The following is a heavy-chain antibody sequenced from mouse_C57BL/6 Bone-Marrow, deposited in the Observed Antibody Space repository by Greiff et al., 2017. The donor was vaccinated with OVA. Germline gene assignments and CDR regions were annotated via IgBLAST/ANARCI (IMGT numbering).Heavy chain of an antibody. CDR3: ASRQRGDFDY. CDR2: IDPENGDT. Sequence: EVQLQQSGAELVRPGASVKLSCTASGFNIKDDYMHWVKQRPEQGLEWIGWIDPENGDTEYASKFQGKATITAATSSNTAYLQLSSLTSEDTAVYYWASRQRGDFDYWGQGTTLTVSS. D-gene: IGHD3-2*01. CDR1: GFNIKDDY. V-gene: IGHV14-4*01. J-gene: IGHJ2*01.